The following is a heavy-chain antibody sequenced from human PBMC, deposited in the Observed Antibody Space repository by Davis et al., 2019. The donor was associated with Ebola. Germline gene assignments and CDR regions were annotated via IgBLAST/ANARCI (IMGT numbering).Heavy chain of an antibody. J-gene: IGHJ6*02. CDR2: VKSKAHGGTT. V-gene: IGHV3-15*01. CDR3: TTEGYCSSTSCLPWYYYYGMDV. Sequence: GGSLRLSCAASGFTITNAWMNWVRQAPGKGLEWVGRVKSKAHGGTTDYAAPVKGRFTIPRDDSKNTLYLQMNSLKTEDTAVYYCTTEGYCSSTSCLPWYYYYGMDVWGQGTTVTVSS. CDR1: GFTITNAW. D-gene: IGHD2-2*01.